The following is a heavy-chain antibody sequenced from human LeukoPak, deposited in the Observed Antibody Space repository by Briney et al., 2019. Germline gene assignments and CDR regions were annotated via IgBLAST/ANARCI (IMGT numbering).Heavy chain of an antibody. CDR1: GYTFTSYG. Sequence: GASVKVSCKASGYTFTSYGISWVRQAPGQGLEWMGWISAYNGNTNYAQKLQGRVTMTTDTSTSTAYMELSSLRSEDTAVYYCASDKGYYYGSGSYSYFDYWGQGTLVTVSS. J-gene: IGHJ4*02. CDR3: ASDKGYYYGSGSYSYFDY. V-gene: IGHV1-18*01. CDR2: ISAYNGNT. D-gene: IGHD3-10*01.